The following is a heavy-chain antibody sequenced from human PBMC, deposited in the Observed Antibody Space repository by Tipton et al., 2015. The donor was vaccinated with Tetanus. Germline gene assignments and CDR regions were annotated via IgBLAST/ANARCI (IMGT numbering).Heavy chain of an antibody. Sequence: SLRLSCAASDFIFSSYGIHWVRQAPGKGLEWVAVSWYDGTDKYYADSVKGRFTISRDNSKNTLYLQMNSLRAEDTAVYYCAREADCSGGSCFSGDFDNWGQGTQVTVSS. CDR1: DFIFSSYG. J-gene: IGHJ4*02. V-gene: IGHV3-33*01. CDR2: SWYDGTDK. D-gene: IGHD2-15*01. CDR3: AREADCSGGSCFSGDFDN.